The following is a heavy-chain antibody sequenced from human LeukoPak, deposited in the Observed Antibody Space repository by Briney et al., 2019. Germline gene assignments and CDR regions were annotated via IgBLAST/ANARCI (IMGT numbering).Heavy chain of an antibody. CDR3: ARQVGSSRIDY. J-gene: IGHJ4*02. CDR1: GGSISYYY. Sequence: SETLSLTCTVSGGSISYYYWSWIRQPPGKGLEWIGYIYYSGSTNYNPSLKSRVTISVDTSKNQFSLKLSSVTAADTAVYYCARQVGSSRIDYWGQGTLVTVSS. D-gene: IGHD1-26*01. V-gene: IGHV4-59*08. CDR2: IYYSGST.